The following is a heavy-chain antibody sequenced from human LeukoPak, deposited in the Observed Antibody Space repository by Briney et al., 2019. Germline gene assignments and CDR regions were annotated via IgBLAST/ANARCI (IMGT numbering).Heavy chain of an antibody. CDR2: IYTSGST. D-gene: IGHD1-26*01. Sequence: SETLSLTCTVSCGSISSCSYYWSWIRQPAGKGLEWIGRIYTSGSTNYNPSLKSRVTISVDTSKNQFSLKLSSVTAADTAVYYCARDTYSGSYDLFDYWGQGTLVAVSS. CDR1: CGSISSCSYY. V-gene: IGHV4-61*02. CDR3: ARDTYSGSYDLFDY. J-gene: IGHJ4*02.